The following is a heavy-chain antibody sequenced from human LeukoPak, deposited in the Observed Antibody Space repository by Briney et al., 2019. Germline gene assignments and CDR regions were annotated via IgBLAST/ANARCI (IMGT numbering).Heavy chain of an antibody. J-gene: IGHJ4*02. D-gene: IGHD6-13*01. CDR1: GDNFNNYW. V-gene: IGHV5-51*01. Sequence: GESLKISCKGFGDNFNNYWIVWVRQMPGKGLEWMGVIYLDDSETKYSPSFQGQVTISADKSISTAYLQWSSLKASDTAMYYCARQRQLARNFDYWGQGTLVTVSS. CDR2: IYLDDSET. CDR3: ARQRQLARNFDY.